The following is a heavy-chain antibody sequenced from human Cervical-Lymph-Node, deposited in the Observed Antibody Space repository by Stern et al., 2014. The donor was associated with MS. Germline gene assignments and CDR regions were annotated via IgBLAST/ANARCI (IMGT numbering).Heavy chain of an antibody. V-gene: IGHV7-4-1*02. CDR3: ARQDSNYIFDY. CDR2: INTNTGDP. D-gene: IGHD4-11*01. CDR1: GYTFTNYA. J-gene: IGHJ4*02. Sequence: QVQLVQSGSEMKKPGASVKVSCTGSGYTFTNYALNWVRQAPGQGLEWMGWINTNTGDPTYAQAFTGRVVFSLDNSVSTAYLQISGLKAEDTAVYYCARQDSNYIFDYWGQGTLVTVSS.